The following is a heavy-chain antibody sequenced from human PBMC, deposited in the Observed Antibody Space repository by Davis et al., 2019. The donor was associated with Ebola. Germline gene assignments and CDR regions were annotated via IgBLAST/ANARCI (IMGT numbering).Heavy chain of an antibody. J-gene: IGHJ4*02. D-gene: IGHD4/OR15-4a*01. CDR1: GGSLSGNS. Sequence: MPSETLSLTCAVYGGSLSGNSWSWIRQPPGKGLEWIAEINHSGSTNYNPSLKSRVSISVDTSKNQFSLKLSSVTAADTAVYYCARVDYGGHWGQGTLVTVSS. V-gene: IGHV4-34*01. CDR3: ARVDYGGH. CDR2: INHSGST.